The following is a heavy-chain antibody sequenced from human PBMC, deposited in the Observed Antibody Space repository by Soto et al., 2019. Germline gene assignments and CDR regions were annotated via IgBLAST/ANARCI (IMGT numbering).Heavy chain of an antibody. V-gene: IGHV3-21*01. CDR3: ARARTMVRGVTQYYFDY. CDR2: ISSSSSYI. Sequence: GGSLRLSCAASGFTFSSYSMNWVRQAPAKGLEWVSSISSSSSYIYYADSVKGRFTISRDNAKNSLYLQMNSLRAEDTAVYYCARARTMVRGVTQYYFDYWGQGTLVTVSS. D-gene: IGHD3-10*01. CDR1: GFTFSSYS. J-gene: IGHJ4*02.